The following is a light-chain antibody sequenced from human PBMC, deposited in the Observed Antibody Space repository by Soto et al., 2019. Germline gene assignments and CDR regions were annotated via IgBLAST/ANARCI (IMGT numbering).Light chain of an antibody. CDR1: RSVSSY. J-gene: IGKJ5*01. CDR3: QQRSNWPIT. V-gene: IGKV3-11*01. CDR2: DAS. Sequence: EIVLTQSPATLSLSPGESATLSRGATRSVSSYLAWYQQKPGQAPRLLIYDASSRPTDIPARFSGSGSGTDFTLTISSLEPEDFALYYCQQRSNWPITFGQGTRLEIK.